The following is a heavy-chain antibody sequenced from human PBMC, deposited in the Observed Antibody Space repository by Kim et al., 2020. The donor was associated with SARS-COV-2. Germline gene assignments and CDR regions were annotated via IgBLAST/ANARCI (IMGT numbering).Heavy chain of an antibody. D-gene: IGHD4-17*01. Sequence: GGSLRLSCAASGFTFSSYGMHWVRQAPGKGLEWVAVISYDGSNKYYADSVKGRFTISRDNSKNTLYLQMNSLRAEDTAVYYCAKDYHAGDYSPDDAFDIWGQGTMVTVSS. CDR3: AKDYHAGDYSPDDAFDI. CDR2: ISYDGSNK. V-gene: IGHV3-30*18. J-gene: IGHJ3*02. CDR1: GFTFSSYG.